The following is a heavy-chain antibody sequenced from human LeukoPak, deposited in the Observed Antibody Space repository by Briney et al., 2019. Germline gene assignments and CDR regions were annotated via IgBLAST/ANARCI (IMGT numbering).Heavy chain of an antibody. V-gene: IGHV3-7*04. CDR3: ARGPKTSFDY. J-gene: IGHJ4*02. CDR2: IKQDGSEK. Sequence: GGSLRLSCAASGFTFSSYAMHWVRQAPGEGLEWVANIKQDGSEKYYVDSVKGRFTISRDNAKNSLYLQMNSLRAEDTAIYYCARGPKTSFDYWGQGTLVTVSS. CDR1: GFTFSSYA.